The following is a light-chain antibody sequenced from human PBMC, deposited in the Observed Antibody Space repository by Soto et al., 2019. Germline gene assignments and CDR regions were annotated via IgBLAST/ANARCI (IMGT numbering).Light chain of an antibody. CDR2: AAS. V-gene: IGKV1-39*01. CDR3: QEYDSLPPT. CDR1: QSISIY. J-gene: IGKJ5*01. Sequence: DIQMTQSPYSVSASGGDRVTITCRASQSISIYLNWYQQKPGKAPKLLIYAASSLQSGVPSRFSGSGSGTDFTLTISTLQPEDFATYYCQEYDSLPPTFGQGTRLEI.